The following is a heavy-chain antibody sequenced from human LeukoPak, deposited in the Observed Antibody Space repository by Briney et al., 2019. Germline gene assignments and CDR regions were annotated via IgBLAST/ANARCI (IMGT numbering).Heavy chain of an antibody. CDR2: INPNSGGT. D-gene: IGHD3-22*01. Sequence: APVKVSCKASGYTFTGYYMHWVRQAPGQGLEWVGWINPNSGGTNYAQKFQGRVTMTRDTSISTAYMELSRLRSDDTAVYYCARERNYYDSSGPSDWGQGTLVTVSS. CDR1: GYTFTGYY. V-gene: IGHV1-2*02. J-gene: IGHJ4*02. CDR3: ARERNYYDSSGPSD.